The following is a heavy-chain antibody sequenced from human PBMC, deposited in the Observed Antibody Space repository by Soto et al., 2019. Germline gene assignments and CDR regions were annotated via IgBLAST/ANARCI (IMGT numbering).Heavy chain of an antibody. V-gene: IGHV1-46*01. CDR3: ASHLYTYRGYSGYDSFDY. CDR1: GYTFTSYY. CDR2: INPSGGST. Sequence: QVQLVQSGAEVKKPGASVKVSCKASGYTFTSYYMHWVRQAPGQGLEWMGIINPSGGSTSYAQNFQGRVTMTRETSTSTVYMELSSLRSEDKAVSYCASHLYTYRGYSGYDSFDYWGQGTLVTVSS. D-gene: IGHD5-12*01. J-gene: IGHJ4*02.